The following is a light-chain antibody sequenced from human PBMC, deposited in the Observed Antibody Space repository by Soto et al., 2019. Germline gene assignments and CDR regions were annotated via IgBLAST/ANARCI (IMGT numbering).Light chain of an antibody. CDR2: GAS. CDR1: QVINNY. Sequence: IQMTQSPSSLSASVGDRVTITCRASQVINNYLAWYQQKPGKPPQLLIYGASTLHSGVPSRFSGSGTVTDFTLTITSLQPEDVATYFCEHYFGARWAFGQGTKLEIK. J-gene: IGKJ1*01. CDR3: EHYFGARWA. V-gene: IGKV1-27*01.